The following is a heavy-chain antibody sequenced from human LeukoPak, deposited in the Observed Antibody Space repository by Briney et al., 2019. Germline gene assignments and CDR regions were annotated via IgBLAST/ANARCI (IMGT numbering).Heavy chain of an antibody. CDR2: IYYSGST. Sequence: SETLSLTCTVSGGSISSYYWSRIRQPPGQGLEWIGYIYYSGSTNYNPSLKSRVTISVYTSKNQFSLKLSPVTAADTAVYYCARGYSYGPMDYWGQGTLVTVSS. D-gene: IGHD5-18*01. CDR1: GGSISSYY. J-gene: IGHJ4*02. CDR3: ARGYSYGPMDY. V-gene: IGHV4-59*01.